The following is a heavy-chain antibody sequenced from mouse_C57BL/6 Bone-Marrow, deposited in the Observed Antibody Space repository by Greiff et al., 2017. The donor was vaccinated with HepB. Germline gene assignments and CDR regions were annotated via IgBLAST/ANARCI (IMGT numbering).Heavy chain of an antibody. V-gene: IGHV14-2*01. CDR2: IDPEDGET. CDR1: GFNIKDYY. Sequence: EVQGVESGAELVKPGASVKLSCTASGFNIKDYYMHWVKQRTEQGLEWIGRIDPEDGETKYAPKFQGKAPITADTSSNTAYLQLSSLTSEDTAVYYCARDYYGSSPFDYWGQGTTLAVSS. D-gene: IGHD1-1*01. J-gene: IGHJ2*01. CDR3: ARDYYGSSPFDY.